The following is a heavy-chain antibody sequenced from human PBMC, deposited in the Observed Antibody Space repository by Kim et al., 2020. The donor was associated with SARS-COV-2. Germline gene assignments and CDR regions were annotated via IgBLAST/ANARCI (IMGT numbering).Heavy chain of an antibody. D-gene: IGHD1-26*01. CDR3: GSRRYTGTYYYFDY. J-gene: IGHJ4*02. V-gene: IGHV3-74*01. Sequence: YADSEKGRFTISRDNAKGTLYLQMTSLRAQDTAVYYCGSRRYTGTYYYFDYWGRGTLVTVSS.